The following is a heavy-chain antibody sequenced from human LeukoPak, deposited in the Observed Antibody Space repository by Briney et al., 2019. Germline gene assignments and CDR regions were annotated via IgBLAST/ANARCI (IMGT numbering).Heavy chain of an antibody. D-gene: IGHD6-19*01. CDR3: ARYNSGWYYFDY. J-gene: IGHJ4*02. Sequence: GGSLRLSCAASGFTFSSYWMHWVRQAPGKGLVWVSRINSDGSNTIYADSVKGRFTISRDNSKNTLYLQMSNLRAEDTAVYYCARYNSGWYYFDYWGQGTLVTVSS. CDR1: GFTFSSYW. CDR2: INSDGSNT. V-gene: IGHV3-74*01.